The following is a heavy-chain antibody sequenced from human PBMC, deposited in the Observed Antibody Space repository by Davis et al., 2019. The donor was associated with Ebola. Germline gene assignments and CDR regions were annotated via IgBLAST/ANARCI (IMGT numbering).Heavy chain of an antibody. J-gene: IGHJ4*02. V-gene: IGHV3-30*04. Sequence: GSLRLSCAASGFTFSSYAMHWVRQAPGKGLEWVAVISYDGSNKYYADSVKGRFTISRDNSKNTLYLQMNSLRAEDTAVYYCARGGYSWGAMVYLEDFDYWGQGTLVTVSS. CDR3: ARGGYSWGAMVYLEDFDY. CDR1: GFTFSSYA. D-gene: IGHD5-18*01. CDR2: ISYDGSNK.